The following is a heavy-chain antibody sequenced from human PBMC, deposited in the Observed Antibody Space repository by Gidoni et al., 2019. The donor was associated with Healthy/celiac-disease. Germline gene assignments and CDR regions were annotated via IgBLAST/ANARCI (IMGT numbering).Heavy chain of an antibody. Sequence: QVQLQESGPGLVKPPQPLSLTCTVPGGPISSGGYYWSWIRQHPGKGLEWIGYIYYSGSTYYNPSLKRRVTISVDTSKNQFSLKLSSVTAADTAVYYCARDSSATDNWFDPWGQGTLVTVSS. D-gene: IGHD5-12*01. J-gene: IGHJ5*02. CDR1: GGPISSGGYY. V-gene: IGHV4-31*03. CDR3: ARDSSATDNWFDP. CDR2: IYYSGST.